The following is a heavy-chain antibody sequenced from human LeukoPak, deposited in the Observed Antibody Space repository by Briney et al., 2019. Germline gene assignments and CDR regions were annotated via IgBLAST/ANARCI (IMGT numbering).Heavy chain of an antibody. CDR1: GYTFTSYG. CDR2: ISAYNGNT. Sequence: ASVKVSCKASGYTFTSYGISWVRQAPGQGLEWMGWISAYNGNTNYAQKLQGRVTMTTDTSASTAYMELSSLRSEDTAVYYCATYYYGSGSYNGMDVWGQGTTVTVSS. V-gene: IGHV1-18*01. J-gene: IGHJ6*02. D-gene: IGHD3-10*01. CDR3: ATYYYGSGSYNGMDV.